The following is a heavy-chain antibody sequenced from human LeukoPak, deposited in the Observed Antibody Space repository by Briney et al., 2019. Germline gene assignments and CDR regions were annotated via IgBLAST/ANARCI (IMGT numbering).Heavy chain of an antibody. CDR2: IYPGDSDT. D-gene: IGHD3-22*01. CDR3: ARIYYYDSSGYYQAFDY. J-gene: IGHJ4*02. CDR1: GYSLTSYW. Sequence: HGESLKISCKGSGYSLTSYWIGWVRQMPGKGLEWMGIIYPGDSDTRYSPSFQGQVTISADKSISTAYLQWSSLKASDTAMYYCARIYYYDSSGYYQAFDYWGQGTLVTVSS. V-gene: IGHV5-51*01.